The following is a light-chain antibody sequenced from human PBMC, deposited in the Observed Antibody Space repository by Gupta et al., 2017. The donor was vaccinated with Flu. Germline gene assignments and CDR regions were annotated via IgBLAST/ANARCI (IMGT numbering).Light chain of an antibody. CDR2: GNN. CDR1: SSNIGSNT. V-gene: IGLV1-44*01. CDR3: AAWDDSLNGHYV. J-gene: IGLJ1*01. Sequence: QSVLAQQPSASATPGQRVTISRSGSSSNIGSNTVNWYQQVPGTAPKLLIYGNNQRPSGVPDRFSGSKSGTSASLAISGLQSEDEADYYCAAWDDSLNGHYVFGTGTKVTVL.